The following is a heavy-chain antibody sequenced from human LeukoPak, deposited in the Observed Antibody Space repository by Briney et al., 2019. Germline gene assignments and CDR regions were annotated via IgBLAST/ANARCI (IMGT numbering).Heavy chain of an antibody. J-gene: IGHJ4*02. V-gene: IGHV1-18*01. CDR3: ARDQGFLEMATNY. CDR2: ISAYNGNT. Sequence: ASVKVSCKTSGYTFNTYGIAWVRQAPGQGLEWMGWISAYNGNTNYAQNLQDRVTMTTDTSTATAYMELRSLRSDDTAVYYCARDQGFLEMATNYWGQGTLVTVSS. D-gene: IGHD5-24*01. CDR1: GYTFNTYG.